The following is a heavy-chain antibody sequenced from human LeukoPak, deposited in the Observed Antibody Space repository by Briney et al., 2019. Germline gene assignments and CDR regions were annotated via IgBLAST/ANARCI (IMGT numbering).Heavy chain of an antibody. Sequence: GASVKVSCRASGYTFTGYYMHWVRQAPGQGLEWMGWINPNSGGTNYAQKFQGRVTMTRDTSISTAYMELSRLRSDDTAVYYCASYDCSSTSCYWGYWGQGPLVTVSS. CDR2: INPNSGGT. V-gene: IGHV1-2*02. D-gene: IGHD2-2*01. CDR1: GYTFTGYY. CDR3: ASYDCSSTSCYWGY. J-gene: IGHJ4*02.